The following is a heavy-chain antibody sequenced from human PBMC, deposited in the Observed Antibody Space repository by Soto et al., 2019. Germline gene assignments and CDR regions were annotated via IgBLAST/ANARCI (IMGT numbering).Heavy chain of an antibody. CDR2: ITSSGDST. CDR3: TTGPFIAGDY. CDR1: GFPFSNFA. J-gene: IGHJ4*02. D-gene: IGHD1-1*01. V-gene: IGHV3-23*01. Sequence: EVQLLGSGGGLVQPGGSLRLSCGASGFPFSNFAMSWVRQGPGKGLEWVSVITSSGDSTYFADSVNGRFTISRDNSKNTLYLQLNSLRAEDTATYYCTTGPFIAGDYWGQGTLVTVSS.